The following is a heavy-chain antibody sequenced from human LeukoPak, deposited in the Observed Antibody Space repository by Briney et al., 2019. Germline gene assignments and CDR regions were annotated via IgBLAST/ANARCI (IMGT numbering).Heavy chain of an antibody. CDR1: GFTLNKYW. V-gene: IGHV3-74*01. D-gene: IGHD4-17*01. Sequence: GGSLRLSCEASGFTLNKYWMHWVRQAPGKGLVWFSRITGDGSDIAYADSVKGRFTVSRDDAKNTLFLQMTSLRVEDTAIYYCARDAYTTTSNWLDPWGQGTLVTVSS. J-gene: IGHJ5*02. CDR2: ITGDGSDI. CDR3: ARDAYTTTSNWLDP.